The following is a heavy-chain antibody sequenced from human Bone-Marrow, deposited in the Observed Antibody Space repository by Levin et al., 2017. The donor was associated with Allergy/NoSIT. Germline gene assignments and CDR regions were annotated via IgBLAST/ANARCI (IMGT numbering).Heavy chain of an antibody. V-gene: IGHV3-48*03. CDR1: GFTFGSHE. D-gene: IGHD2-21*02. Sequence: GGSLRLSCAASGFTFGSHEMNWVRQAPGKGLEWISYISSSGTTKYYADSVKGRFTISGKNSLYLQMNSLRAEDTAIYYCVRDKRSDGVTPDWYFDLWGRGTLVTVSS. CDR3: VRDKRSDGVTPDWYFDL. CDR2: ISSSGTTK. J-gene: IGHJ2*01.